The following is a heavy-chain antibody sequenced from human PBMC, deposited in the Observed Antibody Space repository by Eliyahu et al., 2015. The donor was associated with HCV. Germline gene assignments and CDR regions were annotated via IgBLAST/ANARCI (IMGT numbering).Heavy chain of an antibody. D-gene: IGHD2/OR15-2a*01. V-gene: IGHV1-2*04. CDR2: INPDNGGT. Sequence: VQLVQSGAEVREPGASVMVSCKTSGYRFGXFYLHWVRQAPGQRLEWMGKINPDNGGTDYAEKFQDWVTMTRDSSIGAAYLELNSLKSDDTAIYYCARQYCDSTSCHNYFDYWGQGTLVTVSS. J-gene: IGHJ4*02. CDR1: GYRFGXFY. CDR3: ARQYCDSTSCHNYFDY.